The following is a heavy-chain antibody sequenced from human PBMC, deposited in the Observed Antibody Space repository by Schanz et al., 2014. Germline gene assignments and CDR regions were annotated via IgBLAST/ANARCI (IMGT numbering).Heavy chain of an antibody. D-gene: IGHD2-2*02. J-gene: IGHJ6*03. CDR1: GYTFTSYG. CDR3: AGPYCSSTSCYTGYYYMDV. Sequence: QVQLVQSGAEVKKPGASVKVSCKASGYTFTSYGINWVRQAPGQGLEWMGWISAYNGNTNYAQKLQGRVTMTTDTSTSTAYMELTSLRSEDTAVYYCAGPYCSSTSCYTGYYYMDVWGKGTTVTVSS. V-gene: IGHV1-18*01. CDR2: ISAYNGNT.